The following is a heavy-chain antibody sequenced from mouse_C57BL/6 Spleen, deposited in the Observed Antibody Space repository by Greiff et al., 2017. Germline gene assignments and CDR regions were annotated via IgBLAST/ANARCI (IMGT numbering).Heavy chain of an antibody. Sequence: EVLLVESGGGLVQPGGSMKLSCVASGFTFSNYWMNWVRQAPGKGLEWIVQIRLKADNYTTHYTESVKGRFTISRDDSKSRVYLQMTNLRAEDTGIYYCSYDYYCGVEYWGKGTLVTVSA. D-gene: IGHD2-4*01. CDR3: SYDYYCGVEY. CDR1: GFTFSNYW. V-gene: IGHV6-3*01. J-gene: IGHJ3*01. CDR2: IRLKADNYTT.